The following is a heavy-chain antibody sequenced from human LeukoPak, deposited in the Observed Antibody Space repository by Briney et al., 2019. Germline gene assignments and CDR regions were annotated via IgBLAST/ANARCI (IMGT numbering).Heavy chain of an antibody. CDR2: MNPNSGKT. CDR1: GYTFTSNE. D-gene: IGHD3-22*01. Sequence: ASVKVSCKASGYTFTSNEINWVRQAPGQGLEWMGWMNPNSGKTGYAQKFQGRVTMTRNTSISTAYMELSSLRSDDTAVYYCAREAKDYYDSSGYYYVFDYWGQGTLVTVSS. V-gene: IGHV1-8*01. J-gene: IGHJ4*02. CDR3: AREAKDYYDSSGYYYVFDY.